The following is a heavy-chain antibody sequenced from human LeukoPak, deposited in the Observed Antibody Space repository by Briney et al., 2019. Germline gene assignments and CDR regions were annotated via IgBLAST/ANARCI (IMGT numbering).Heavy chain of an antibody. V-gene: IGHV1-18*01. Sequence: ASVKVSCKASGNTFTNNGISWVRQAPGQGLEWMGWISAYNGNTNYAQKFQGRVTMTTDTSTNTAYLEISSLTSDDTAVYYCARCSPGDSSNFYAVLQYWGQGTQVTVST. CDR2: ISAYNGNT. D-gene: IGHD3-22*01. J-gene: IGHJ4*02. CDR3: ARCSPGDSSNFYAVLQY. CDR1: GNTFTNNG.